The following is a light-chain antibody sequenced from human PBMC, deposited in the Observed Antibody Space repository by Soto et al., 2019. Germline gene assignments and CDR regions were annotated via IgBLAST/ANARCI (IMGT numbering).Light chain of an antibody. CDR3: QQYGESPWT. CDR2: AAS. Sequence: EIVITQSPVTLSVSPGEGATLSCRASQGIGNTLAWYQQRPGQTPRLLIYAASIRATGVPARFSGSGSGTDFTLTISRLEPEDFAVYYCQQYGESPWTFGQGTKVDIK. J-gene: IGKJ1*01. V-gene: IGKV3-20*01. CDR1: QGIGNT.